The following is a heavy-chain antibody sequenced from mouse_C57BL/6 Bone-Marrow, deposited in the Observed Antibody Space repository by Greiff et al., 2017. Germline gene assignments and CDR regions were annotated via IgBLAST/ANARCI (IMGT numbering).Heavy chain of an antibody. D-gene: IGHD2-3*01. CDR1: GYAFSSSW. V-gene: IGHV1-82*01. J-gene: IGHJ1*03. CDR3: ARYDGYYTGDFDV. CDR2: IYPGDGDT. Sequence: QVQLQQSGPELVKPGASVKISCKASGYAFSSSWMNWVKQRPGQGLEWIGRIYPGDGDTNYNGKFKGKATLTADKSSSTAYMQLSSLTSEDSAVXFCARYDGYYTGDFDVWGTGTTGTVSS.